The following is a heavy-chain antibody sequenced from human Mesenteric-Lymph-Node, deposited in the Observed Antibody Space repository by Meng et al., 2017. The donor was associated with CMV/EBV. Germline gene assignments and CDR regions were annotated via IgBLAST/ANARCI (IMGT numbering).Heavy chain of an antibody. CDR2: INAGNGNT. CDR1: GYTFTSYA. V-gene: IGHV1-3*01. Sequence: ASGYTFTSYAMHWVRQAPGQRLEWMGWINAGNGNTKYSQKFQGRVTITRDTSASTAYMELSSLRSEDTAVYYCARDHSSSWYYYLDYWGQGTLVTVSS. CDR3: ARDHSSSWYYYLDY. J-gene: IGHJ4*02. D-gene: IGHD6-13*01.